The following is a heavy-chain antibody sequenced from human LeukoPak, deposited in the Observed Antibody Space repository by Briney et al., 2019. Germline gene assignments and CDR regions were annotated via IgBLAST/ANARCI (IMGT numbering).Heavy chain of an antibody. J-gene: IGHJ6*02. Sequence: GESLKISCQGSGYSFTSYWIGWVRQMPGRGLEWIGIIYPGDSDTRYSTSFQGQVSISADKSISTAYLQWSSVKASDTAMYYCAGLQGGMDVWGQGTTVTVSS. CDR1: GYSFTSYW. CDR2: IYPGDSDT. V-gene: IGHV5-51*01. CDR3: AGLQGGMDV.